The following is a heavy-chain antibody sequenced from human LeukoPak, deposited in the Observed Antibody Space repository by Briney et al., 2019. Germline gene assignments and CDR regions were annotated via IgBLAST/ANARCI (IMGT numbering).Heavy chain of an antibody. V-gene: IGHV4-61*01. D-gene: IGHD1-26*01. CDR3: AGGHWELLVYDY. Sequence: SQTPSPTCTVSGGSLSRGSYYRRLIPPPPRKGPEWIGYIYYSESTNYNPSLKSRVTISVDTSKNQFSLKLSSVTAADTAVYYCAGGHWELLVYDYWGQGTLVTVSS. CDR2: IYYSEST. J-gene: IGHJ4*02. CDR1: GGSLSRGSYY.